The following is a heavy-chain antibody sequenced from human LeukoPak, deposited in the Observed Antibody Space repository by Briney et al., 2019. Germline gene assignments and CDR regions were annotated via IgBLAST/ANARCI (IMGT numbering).Heavy chain of an antibody. J-gene: IGHJ4*02. CDR3: ARNADCTSGVCYTFDY. V-gene: IGHV1-69*13. CDR1: GGTFSSYA. Sequence: GASVKVSCKASGGTFSSYAISWVRQAPGQGLEWMGGIIPIFGTANYAQKFQGRVTITADESTSTAYMELSSLRSENTAVYYCARNADCTSGVCYTFDYWGQGTLVTVSS. D-gene: IGHD2-8*01. CDR2: IIPIFGTA.